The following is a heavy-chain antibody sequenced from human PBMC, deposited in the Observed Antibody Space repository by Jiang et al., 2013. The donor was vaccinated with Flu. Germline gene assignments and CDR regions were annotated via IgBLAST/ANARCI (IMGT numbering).Heavy chain of an antibody. J-gene: IGHJ4*02. CDR1: GGSINNYF. Sequence: GPGLVKPSETLSLTCTVSGGSINNYFWAWIRQPPGKGLESIGHIYSSGSTNYNPSLRSRVTLSIDASKNQFYLKLTSVTAADTAIYYCARYGSRNYYPLDYWGQGTLVTVSS. CDR2: IYSSGST. V-gene: IGHV4-59*13. D-gene: IGHD3-10*01. CDR3: ARYGSRNYYPLDY.